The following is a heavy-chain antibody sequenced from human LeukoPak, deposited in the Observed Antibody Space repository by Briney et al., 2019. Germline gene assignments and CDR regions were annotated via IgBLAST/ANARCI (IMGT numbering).Heavy chain of an antibody. CDR3: ARGLYDSSGYDAFDI. V-gene: IGHV4-31*03. CDR2: IYYSGST. J-gene: IGHJ3*02. CDR1: GGSISSGGYY. Sequence: SETLSLTCTVSGGSISSGGYYWTWIRQHPGKGLEWIGYIYYSGSTYYNPSLKSRVTISVDTSKNQFSLKLSSVTAADTAVYYCARGLYDSSGYDAFDIWGQGTRVTVSS. D-gene: IGHD3-22*01.